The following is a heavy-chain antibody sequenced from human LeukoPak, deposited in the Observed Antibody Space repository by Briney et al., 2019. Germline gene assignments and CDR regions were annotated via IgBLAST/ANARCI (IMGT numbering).Heavy chain of an antibody. Sequence: SETLSLTCAVSGDSISSSNWWTGVRQPPGKGLEWIGEIYHSGSTNYNPSLKSRVTMSLDKSKNQFSLKLTSVTAADTAVYYCAREAAGQWFDPWGQGTLVTVSS. CDR2: IYHSGST. CDR3: AREAAGQWFDP. D-gene: IGHD6-25*01. CDR1: GDSISSSNW. V-gene: IGHV4-4*02. J-gene: IGHJ5*02.